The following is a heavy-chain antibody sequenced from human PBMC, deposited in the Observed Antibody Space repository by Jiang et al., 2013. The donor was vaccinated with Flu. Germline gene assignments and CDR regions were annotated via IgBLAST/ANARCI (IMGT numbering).Heavy chain of an antibody. V-gene: IGHV1-3*01. CDR2: INAGNGDI. CDR3: ARVVDYNPSTGTHPGLAY. CDR1: GYTFTSYT. D-gene: IGHD3/OR15-3a*01. J-gene: IGHJ4*02. Sequence: VQSGAEVKKPGASVRVSCRASGYTFTSYTIHWVRQAPGHGLEWMGWINAGNGDIRSSQRFQGRVSFSTETSSSTAYLDLSNLTSGDTAIYYCARVVDYNPSTGTHPGLAYWGQGALVTVSS.